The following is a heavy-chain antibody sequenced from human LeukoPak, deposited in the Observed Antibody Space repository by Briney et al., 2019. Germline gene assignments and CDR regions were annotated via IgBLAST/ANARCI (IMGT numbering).Heavy chain of an antibody. V-gene: IGHV3-11*03. Sequence: GGSLRLSCAASGFTFSDYYMSWIRQAPGKGREWVSYISSSSSYTNYADSVKGRFTISRDNAKNSLYLQMNSLRAEDTAVYYCARFEWGSGAFDIWGQGTMVTVSS. CDR3: ARFEWGSGAFDI. D-gene: IGHD3-9*01. CDR1: GFTFSDYY. J-gene: IGHJ3*02. CDR2: ISSSSSYT.